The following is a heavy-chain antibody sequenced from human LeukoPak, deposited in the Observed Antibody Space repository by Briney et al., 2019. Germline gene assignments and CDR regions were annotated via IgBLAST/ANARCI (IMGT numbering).Heavy chain of an antibody. D-gene: IGHD1-26*01. CDR1: GFTFSSYA. CDR3: ATLTRGGGSYYLSLDY. V-gene: IGHV3-23*01. J-gene: IGHJ4*02. Sequence: PGGSLRLSCAASGFTFSSYAMSWVHQAPGKGLEWVSAISGSGGSTYYADSVKGRFTISRDNSKNTLYLQMNSLRAEDTAVYYCATLTRGGGSYYLSLDYWGQGTLVTVSS. CDR2: ISGSGGST.